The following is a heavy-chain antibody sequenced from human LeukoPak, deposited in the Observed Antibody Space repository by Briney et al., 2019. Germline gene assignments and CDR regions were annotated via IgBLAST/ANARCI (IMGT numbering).Heavy chain of an antibody. Sequence: PSETLSLTCTVSGGSISSSSYYWGWIRQPPGKGLEWIGSIYYSGSTYYNPSLKSRVTTSVDTSKNQFSLKLSSVTAADTAVYYCAIGGGDCYGTGCFDYWGQGTLVTVSS. D-gene: IGHD2-21*02. CDR3: AIGGGDCYGTGCFDY. V-gene: IGHV4-39*07. CDR1: GGSISSSSYY. J-gene: IGHJ4*02. CDR2: IYYSGST.